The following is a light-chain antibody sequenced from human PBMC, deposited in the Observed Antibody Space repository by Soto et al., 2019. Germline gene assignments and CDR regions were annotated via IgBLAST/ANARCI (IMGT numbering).Light chain of an antibody. J-gene: IGKJ4*01. CDR2: GAS. Sequence: EIVLTQSPGTLSLSPGERATLSCRASQSVSSSYLAWYQQQPGQPPRLLIYGASSRPTGIPDRFSSSGSGTDFTITISRLEPEDFAVYYCQQFSSYPLTFGGGTKVDIK. CDR1: QSVSSSY. V-gene: IGKV3-20*01. CDR3: QQFSSYPLT.